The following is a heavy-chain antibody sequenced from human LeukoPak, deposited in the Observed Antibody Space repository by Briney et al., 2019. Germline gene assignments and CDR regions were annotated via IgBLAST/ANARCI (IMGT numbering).Heavy chain of an antibody. J-gene: IGHJ3*02. V-gene: IGHV4-59*01. Sequence: PSETLSLTCTVSGGSIRSYYWSWIRQSPGKGLEWIGCIYYSGRTYYNPSLKSRVTISIDTSKNQVSLRVSSLTAADTALYYCARHFTYYYDSSGYPRDAFDIWGQGTTVTVSS. CDR3: ARHFTYYYDSSGYPRDAFDI. CDR1: GGSIRSYY. D-gene: IGHD3-22*01. CDR2: IYYSGRT.